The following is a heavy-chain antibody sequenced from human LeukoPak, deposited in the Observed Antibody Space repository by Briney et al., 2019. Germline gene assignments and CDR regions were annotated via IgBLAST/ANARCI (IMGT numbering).Heavy chain of an antibody. Sequence: ASVKVSCKASGYTFTSYGVSWVRQAPGQGLEWMGWISGSNGNTNNAQKVQGRVTMTTDTSTSTAYMELSSLRSEDTAVYYCAAGWVCSGGSCYYYFDYWGQGTLVTVSS. CDR2: ISGSNGNT. J-gene: IGHJ4*02. D-gene: IGHD2-15*01. V-gene: IGHV1-18*01. CDR3: AAGWVCSGGSCYYYFDY. CDR1: GYTFTSYG.